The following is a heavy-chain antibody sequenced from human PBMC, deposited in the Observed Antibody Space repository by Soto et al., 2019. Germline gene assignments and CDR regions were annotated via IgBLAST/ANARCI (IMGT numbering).Heavy chain of an antibody. D-gene: IGHD1-26*01. V-gene: IGHV1-46*02. CDR1: GCAGNGCS. CDR2: INPSGGST. J-gene: IGHJ5*01. Sequence: GSLAVPCKAEGCAGNGCSLRWVRQDHGQGLEWMGIINPSGGSTSYAQKFQGRVTMTRDTSTSTVYVELSSLRSEDTAVYYCARLQARATGGFD. CDR3: ARLQARATGGFD.